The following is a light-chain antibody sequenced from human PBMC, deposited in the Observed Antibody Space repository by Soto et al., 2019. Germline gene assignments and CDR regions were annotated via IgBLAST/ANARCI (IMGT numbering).Light chain of an antibody. CDR3: SSYTSSNTYV. V-gene: IGLV2-14*03. J-gene: IGLJ1*01. Sequence: SVLTQPASVSGSPGQWTTISCTGTSSDVGGYNYVSWYQHHPGKAPKLMIYDVTNRPSGVSNRFSGSKSGNTASLTISGLQTEDEADYYCSSYTSSNTYVFGTGTKLTVL. CDR1: SSDVGGYNY. CDR2: DVT.